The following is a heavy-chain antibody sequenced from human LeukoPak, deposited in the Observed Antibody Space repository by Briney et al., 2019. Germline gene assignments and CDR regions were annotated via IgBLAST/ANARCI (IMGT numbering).Heavy chain of an antibody. CDR3: AREELMEFCGGDCYPS. V-gene: IGHV4-61*02. CDR2: IYTSGST. J-gene: IGHJ4*02. Sequence: PSETLSLTCTVSGGSISSGSYYWSWIRQPAGKGLEWIGRIYTSGSTNYNPSPKSRVTISVDTSKNQFSLKLSSVTAADTAVYYCAREELMEFCGGDCYPSWGQGTLVTVSS. CDR1: GGSISSGSYY. D-gene: IGHD2-21*01.